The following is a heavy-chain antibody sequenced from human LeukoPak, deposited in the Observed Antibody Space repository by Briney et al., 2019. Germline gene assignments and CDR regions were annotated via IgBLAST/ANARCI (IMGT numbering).Heavy chain of an antibody. V-gene: IGHV3-23*01. CDR3: AKRSSGDDY. D-gene: IGHD6-19*01. J-gene: IGHJ4*02. Sequence: GGYLRLSCAASGFTFSSYAMSWVRQAPGKGLEWVSAISGSGGSTYFAGSVKGRFTISRDNAKNTLYLQMNSLRAEDTAVYYCAKRSSGDDYWGQGTLVTVSS. CDR1: GFTFSSYA. CDR2: ISGSGGST.